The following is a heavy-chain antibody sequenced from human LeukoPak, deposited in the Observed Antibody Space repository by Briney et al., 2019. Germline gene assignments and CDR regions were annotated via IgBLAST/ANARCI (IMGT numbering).Heavy chain of an antibody. V-gene: IGHV5-51*01. J-gene: IGHJ4*02. CDR3: ARPGGSYTIPFDY. CDR1: GYNFTNYW. CDR2: IYPGDSDT. D-gene: IGHD1-26*01. Sequence: GESLKISCKGSGYNFTNYWIGWVRQMPGKGLEWMGIIYPGDSDTRYRPSFQGQVTISADKSISTAYLQWSSLKASDTAMYYCARPGGSYTIPFDYWGQGTLVTVSS.